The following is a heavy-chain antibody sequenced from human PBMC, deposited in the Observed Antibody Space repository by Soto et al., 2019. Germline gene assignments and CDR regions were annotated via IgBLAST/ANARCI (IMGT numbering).Heavy chain of an antibody. CDR3: ARDDCSTTSCYGNWVDS. V-gene: IGHV3-48*03. D-gene: IGHD2-2*01. J-gene: IGHJ5*01. Sequence: WGSLRLSCAASGFTFRSYHMNWVRQAPGKGLEWVSYISSRVSTIYYADSVKGRFTISRDNAKNSLYLQMNSLRAEDTAVYYCARDDCSTTSCYGNWVDSWGQGTLVTVSS. CDR2: ISSRVSTI. CDR1: GFTFRSYH.